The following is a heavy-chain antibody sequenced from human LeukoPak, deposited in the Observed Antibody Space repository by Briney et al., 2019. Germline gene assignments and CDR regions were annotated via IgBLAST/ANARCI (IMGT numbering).Heavy chain of an antibody. CDR3: AKAQSKTLVTSFDY. Sequence: GGSLRLSCAASGFTFSSYAMSWVRQAPGKGLEWVSAISGSGGSTYYADSVKGRFTISRDNSKNTPYLQMNSLRAEDTAVYYCAKAQSKTLVTSFDYWGQGTLVTVSS. D-gene: IGHD2-21*02. V-gene: IGHV3-23*01. CDR2: ISGSGGST. J-gene: IGHJ4*02. CDR1: GFTFSSYA.